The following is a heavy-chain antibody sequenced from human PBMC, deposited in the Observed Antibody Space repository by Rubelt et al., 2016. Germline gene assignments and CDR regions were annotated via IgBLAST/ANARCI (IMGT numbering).Heavy chain of an antibody. CDR1: GFTFSSYW. CDR3: ARGITMVRGVRNYYYYGMDV. D-gene: IGHD3-10*01. Sequence: EVQLVESGGGLVQPGGSLRLSCAASGFTFSSYWMSWVRQAPGKGLEWVSVIYSGGSTYYADSVKGRFTISRDNSKNTLYLQMNSLRADDTAVYYCARGITMVRGVRNYYYYGMDVWGQGTTVTVSS. J-gene: IGHJ6*02. CDR2: IYSGGST. V-gene: IGHV3-66*01.